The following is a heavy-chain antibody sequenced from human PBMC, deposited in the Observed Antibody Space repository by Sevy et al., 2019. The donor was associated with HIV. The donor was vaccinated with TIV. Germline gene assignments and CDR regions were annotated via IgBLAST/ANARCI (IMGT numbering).Heavy chain of an antibody. J-gene: IGHJ4*02. CDR1: GFTFSKYT. D-gene: IGHD2-15*01. V-gene: IGHV3-23*01. CDR2: LSFGCGQI. CDR3: ARESCTKPKDY. Sequence: GGSLRLSCAASGFTFSKYTMTWVRQAPGKGLEWVSTLSFGCGQINYADSVKGRLTMSRDNSKYTLYLQMNGLGIDDTPVYYCARESCTKPKDYWAQGTLVTVSS.